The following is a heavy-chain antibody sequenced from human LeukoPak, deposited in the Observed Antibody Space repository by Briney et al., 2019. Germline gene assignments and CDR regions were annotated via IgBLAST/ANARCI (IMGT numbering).Heavy chain of an antibody. CDR2: IYYSGST. Sequence: SETLSLTCTVSGGSISSYYWSWIRQPPGKGLEWIGYIYYSGSTNYSPSLKSRVTISVDTSKNQFSLKLSSVTAADTAVYYCASTYGRGDYVTDYWGQGTLVTVSS. CDR3: ASTYGRGDYVTDY. CDR1: GGSISSYY. D-gene: IGHD4-17*01. V-gene: IGHV4-59*01. J-gene: IGHJ4*02.